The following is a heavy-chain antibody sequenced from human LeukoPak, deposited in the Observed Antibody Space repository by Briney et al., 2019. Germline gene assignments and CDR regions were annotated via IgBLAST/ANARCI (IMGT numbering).Heavy chain of an antibody. CDR3: ARDSVYYYDSSGYYYTPYYFDY. D-gene: IGHD3-22*01. V-gene: IGHV1-18*01. CDR2: ISAYNGNT. Sequence: GASVKVSCKASGYTFTSYGISWVRQAPGQGLEWMGWISAYNGNTNYAQKLQGRVTMTTDTSTSTAYMELRSLRSDDTAVYYCARDSVYYYDSSGYYYTPYYFDYWGQGTLVTVSS. CDR1: GYTFTSYG. J-gene: IGHJ4*02.